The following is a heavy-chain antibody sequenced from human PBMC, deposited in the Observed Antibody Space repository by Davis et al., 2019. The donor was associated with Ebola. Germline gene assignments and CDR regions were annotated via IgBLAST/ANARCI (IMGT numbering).Heavy chain of an antibody. CDR2: ISYDGSNK. J-gene: IGHJ4*02. Sequence: GGSLRLSCAASGFTFSSYGIHWVRQAPGKGLEWVAVISYDGSNKYYADSVKGRFTISRDNSKNTLYLQMNSLRAEDTAVYYCARVERRDGYNFRYYFDYWGQGTLVTVSS. V-gene: IGHV3-30*03. CDR3: ARVERRDGYNFRYYFDY. D-gene: IGHD5-24*01. CDR1: GFTFSSYG.